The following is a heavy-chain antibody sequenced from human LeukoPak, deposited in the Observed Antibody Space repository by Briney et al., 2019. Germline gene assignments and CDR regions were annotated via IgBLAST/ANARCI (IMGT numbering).Heavy chain of an antibody. CDR1: GGTFSSYA. CDR3: ARSLSRFLEWQKTGTNYYYYYGMDV. J-gene: IGHJ6*02. CDR2: IIPILGIA. Sequence: SVKVSCKASGGTFSSYAISWVRQAPGQGLEWMGRIIPILGIANYAQKFQGRVAITADKSTSTAYMELSSLRSEDTAVYYCARSLSRFLEWQKTGTNYYYYYGMDVWGQGTTVTVSS. D-gene: IGHD3-3*01. V-gene: IGHV1-69*04.